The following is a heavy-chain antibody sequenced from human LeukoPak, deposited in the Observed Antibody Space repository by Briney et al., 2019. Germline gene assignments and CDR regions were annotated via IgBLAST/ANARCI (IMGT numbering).Heavy chain of an antibody. Sequence: SETLSLTCTVSGGSISSYYWSWIRQPPGKGLEWIGYIYYSGSTNYNPSLKSRVTILVDTSKNQFSLKLSSVTAADTAVYYCARVVPAINWFDPWGQGTLVTVSS. CDR3: ARVVPAINWFDP. CDR1: GGSISSYY. V-gene: IGHV4-59*01. D-gene: IGHD2-2*01. CDR2: IYYSGST. J-gene: IGHJ5*02.